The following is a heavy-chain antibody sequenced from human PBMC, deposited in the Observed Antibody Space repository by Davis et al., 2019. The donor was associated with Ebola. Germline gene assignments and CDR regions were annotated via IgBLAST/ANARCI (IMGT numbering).Heavy chain of an antibody. CDR1: GDSVSSNSGA. V-gene: IGHV6-1*01. CDR2: TYYSSKWYK. CDR3: GRGWLRTGIDY. J-gene: IGHJ4*02. Sequence: PSETLSLTCDISGDSVSSNSGAWNWIRQSPSRGLEWLGRTYYSSKWYKDYAVSVKSRMTINPDTSKNQFSLKLNSVTPEDTAVYYCGRGWLRTGIDYWGQGTLVTVSS. D-gene: IGHD5-12*01.